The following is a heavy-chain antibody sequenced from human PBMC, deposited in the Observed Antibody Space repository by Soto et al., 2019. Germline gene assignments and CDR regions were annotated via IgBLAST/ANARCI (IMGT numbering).Heavy chain of an antibody. V-gene: IGHV3-13*01. CDR3: ARANVWNQLSFFDY. D-gene: IGHD2-2*01. Sequence: GGSLRLSCAASGFTFSSYDMHWVRQATGKRLEWVSAIGTAGDTYYPGSVKGRFTISRENAKNSLYLQLNSLRAEDTAVYYCARANVWNQLSFFDYWGQGTLVTVSS. CDR2: IGTAGDT. J-gene: IGHJ4*02. CDR1: GFTFSSYD.